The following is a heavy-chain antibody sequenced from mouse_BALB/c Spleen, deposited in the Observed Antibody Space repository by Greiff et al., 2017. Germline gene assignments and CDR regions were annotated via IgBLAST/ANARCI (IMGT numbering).Heavy chain of an antibody. J-gene: IGHJ3*01. CDR3: ARGTGFAY. V-gene: IGHV5-6-3*01. CDR1: GFTFSSYG. CDR2: INSNGGST. Sequence: EVKVEESGGGLVQPGGSLKLSCAASGFTFSSYGMSWVRQTPDKRLELVATINSNGGSTYYPDSVKGRFTISRDNAKNTLYLQMSSLKSEDTAMYYCARGTGFAYWGQGTLVTVSA. D-gene: IGHD4-1*01.